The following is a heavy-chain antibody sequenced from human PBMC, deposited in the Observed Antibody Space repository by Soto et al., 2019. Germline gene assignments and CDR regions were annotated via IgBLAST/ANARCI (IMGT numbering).Heavy chain of an antibody. D-gene: IGHD6-19*01. CDR1: GFTFSDYS. V-gene: IGHV3-30-3*01. CDR3: ARTTVVSGTPEFDH. CDR2: LSYDGSNK. Sequence: QVQLEESGGGVVQPGRSLRLSCAASGFTFSDYSLHWVRQAPGKGLEWVAVLSYDGSNKYNAESVKGRFNISRDNSNKTLYLEMNSLRAEDTAVYYCARTTVVSGTPEFDHWGQGTLVTVSS. J-gene: IGHJ4*02.